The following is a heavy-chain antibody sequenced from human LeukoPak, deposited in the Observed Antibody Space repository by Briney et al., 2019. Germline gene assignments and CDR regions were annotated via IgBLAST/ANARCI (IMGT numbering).Heavy chain of an antibody. CDR1: GGTFSGYY. CDR3: ARDIHPVAFDI. V-gene: IGHV4-34*01. CDR2: INHSGST. Sequence: PSETLSLTCAVYGGTFSGYYWSWIRQPPGKGLEWMGEINHSGSTNYNASLKSRVATSVDTSKNQFSLKLSSVTAADTAVYYCARDIHPVAFDIWGQGTMVTVSS. J-gene: IGHJ3*02.